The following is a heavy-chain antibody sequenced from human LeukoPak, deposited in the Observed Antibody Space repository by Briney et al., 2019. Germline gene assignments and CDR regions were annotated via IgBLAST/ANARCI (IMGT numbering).Heavy chain of an antibody. J-gene: IGHJ4*02. CDR3: ARDGYEYYYDSSGYYPFDY. V-gene: IGHV3-48*02. CDR1: GFTFSSYS. D-gene: IGHD3-22*01. Sequence: PGGSLRLSCAASGFTFSSYSMNWVRQAPGKGLEWVSYISSSSSTIYYADSVKGRFTISRDNAKNSLYLQMNSLRDGDTAVYYCARDGYEYYYDSSGYYPFDYWGQGTLVTVSS. CDR2: ISSSSSTI.